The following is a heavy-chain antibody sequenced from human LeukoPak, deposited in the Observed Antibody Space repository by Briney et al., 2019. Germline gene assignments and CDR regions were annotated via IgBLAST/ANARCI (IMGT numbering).Heavy chain of an antibody. CDR1: GYTFTGYY. V-gene: IGHV1-2*02. CDR3: ARAPARWLVEEEVDY. CDR2: INPNSGGT. Sequence: GASVKVSCKASGYTFTGYYMHWVRQAPGQGLEWMGWINPNSGGTNYAQKFQGRVTMTRDTSISTAYMELSRLRSDDTAVYYCARAPARWLVEEEVDYWGQGTLVTVSS. J-gene: IGHJ4*02. D-gene: IGHD6-19*01.